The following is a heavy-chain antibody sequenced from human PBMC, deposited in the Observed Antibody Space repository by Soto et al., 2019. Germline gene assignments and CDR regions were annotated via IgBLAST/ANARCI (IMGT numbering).Heavy chain of an antibody. CDR3: ARLEGLATISYYFDF. J-gene: IGHJ4*02. CDR1: GGSISSSSYY. Sequence: QLQLQESGPGLVKPSEALSLTCSVSGGSISSSSYYWGWIRQPPGKGLEWIGSIYYMGSTYYNPSLKSRVTISIDKSKNQFSLKLSSLTAADTAVYYCARLEGLATISYYFDFWGQGTLVTVSS. V-gene: IGHV4-39*01. CDR2: IYYMGST. D-gene: IGHD3-9*01.